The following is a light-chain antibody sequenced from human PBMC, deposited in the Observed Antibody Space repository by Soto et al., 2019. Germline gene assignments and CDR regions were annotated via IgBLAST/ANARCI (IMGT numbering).Light chain of an antibody. CDR3: ASWDDSLSGVV. Sequence: QSVLTQPPSASGTPGQRVTISCSGSSPNIGINYVYWYQQLPGTAPKLLIYRDNQRPSGVPDRVSGSKSGTSASLAISGLRSEDEADYFCASWDDSLSGVVFGGGTKLTVL. CDR2: RDN. V-gene: IGLV1-47*01. CDR1: SPNIGINY. J-gene: IGLJ3*02.